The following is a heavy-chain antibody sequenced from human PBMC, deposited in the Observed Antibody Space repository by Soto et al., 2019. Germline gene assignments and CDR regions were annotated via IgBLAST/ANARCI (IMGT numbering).Heavy chain of an antibody. V-gene: IGHV4-59*01. D-gene: IGHD3-16*01. J-gene: IGHJ4*02. Sequence: SETLSLTCTVSGGSSGNYYWSWIRQPPGKGLEWIGYISYSGSTNYNTSLKSRGTISQDTSKKQFSLKLSSVTAADTAVYYCARGSDGDYSDYWGQGTRVTVSS. CDR3: ARGSDGDYSDY. CDR2: ISYSGST. CDR1: GGSSGNYY.